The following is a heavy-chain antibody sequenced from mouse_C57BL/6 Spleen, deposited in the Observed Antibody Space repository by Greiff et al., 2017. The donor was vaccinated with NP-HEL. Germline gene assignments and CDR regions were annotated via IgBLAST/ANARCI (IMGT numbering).Heavy chain of an antibody. CDR1: GYTFTSYW. V-gene: IGHV1-52*01. Sequence: VQLQQPGAELVRPGSSVKLSCKASGYTFTSYWMHWVKQRPIQGLEWIGNIDPSDSDTHYNQKFKDKATLTVDKSSSTAYMQLSSLTSEDSAVYYCARGFITTVVANYYAMGYWGQGTSVTVAS. J-gene: IGHJ4*01. CDR2: IDPSDSDT. CDR3: ARGFITTVVANYYAMGY. D-gene: IGHD1-1*01.